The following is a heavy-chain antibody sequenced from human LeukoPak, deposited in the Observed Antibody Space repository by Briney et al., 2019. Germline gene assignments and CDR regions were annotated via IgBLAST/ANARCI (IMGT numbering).Heavy chain of an antibody. CDR2: ISAYNGNT. CDR1: GYTFTSYG. J-gene: IGHJ4*02. Sequence: ASVKVSCKASGYTFTSYGISWVRQAPGQGLEGMGWISAYNGNTNDAQKLQGRVTITTDTSTSTAYMEQRSLRSDGAAVYYCARERYGSGSYYPTIIDYWGQGTLVTVSS. D-gene: IGHD3-10*01. CDR3: ARERYGSGSYYPTIIDY. V-gene: IGHV1-18*01.